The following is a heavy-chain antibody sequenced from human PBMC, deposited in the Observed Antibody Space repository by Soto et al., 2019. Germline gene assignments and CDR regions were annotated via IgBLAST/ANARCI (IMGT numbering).Heavy chain of an antibody. CDR3: ARPGAVAERYDAFDI. CDR2: IYYSGST. V-gene: IGHV4-39*01. Sequence: QLQLQESGPGLVKPSETLSLTCTVSGGSISSSSYYWGWIRQPPGKGLEWIGSIYYSGSTYYNPSLKSRVTISVDTSKNQFSLKLSSVTAADTAVYYCARPGAVAERYDAFDIWGQGTMVTVSS. J-gene: IGHJ3*02. D-gene: IGHD6-19*01. CDR1: GGSISSSSYY.